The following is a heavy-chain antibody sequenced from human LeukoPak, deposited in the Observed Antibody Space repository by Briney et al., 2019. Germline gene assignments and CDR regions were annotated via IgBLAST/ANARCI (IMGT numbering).Heavy chain of an antibody. CDR2: IDEDGKTI. D-gene: IGHD3-3*01. CDR1: GFTFNSYW. Sequence: PGGSLRLSCAASGFTFNSYWMHWVRHAPERGVVWVSRIDEDGKTIDYADSVKGRFTISRDNAKDTLYLQMSSLRDEDTAVYYCVSDLCGGDDQWGRGTLVTVSS. CDR3: VSDLCGGDDQ. V-gene: IGHV3-74*01. J-gene: IGHJ5*02.